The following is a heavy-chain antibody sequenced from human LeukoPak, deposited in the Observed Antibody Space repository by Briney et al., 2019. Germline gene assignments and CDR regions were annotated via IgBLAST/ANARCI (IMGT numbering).Heavy chain of an antibody. J-gene: IGHJ6*02. CDR1: GFTVSSNY. V-gene: IGHV3-66*01. Sequence: GGSLRLSCAASGFTVSSNYMSWVRQAPGKGLEWVSVIYSGGSTYYADSVKGRFTISRDNSKNTLYLQMNSLRAEDTAVYYCAKGQYYYDKSDYYYGMDVWGQGTTVTVSS. D-gene: IGHD3-22*01. CDR2: IYSGGST. CDR3: AKGQYYYDKSDYYYGMDV.